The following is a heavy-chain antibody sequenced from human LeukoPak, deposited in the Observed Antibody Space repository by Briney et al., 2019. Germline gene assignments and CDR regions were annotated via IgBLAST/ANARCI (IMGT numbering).Heavy chain of an antibody. CDR3: ARGSTASWIQLWYGRFDY. Sequence: ASVKVSCKASGYTFTSYAMNWVRQAPGQGLEWMGWINTNTGNPTYAQGFTGRFVFSLDTSVSTAYLQISSVKAEDTAVYYCARGSTASWIQLWYGRFDYWGQGTLVTVSS. V-gene: IGHV7-4-1*02. CDR2: INTNTGNP. CDR1: GYTFTSYA. D-gene: IGHD5-18*01. J-gene: IGHJ4*02.